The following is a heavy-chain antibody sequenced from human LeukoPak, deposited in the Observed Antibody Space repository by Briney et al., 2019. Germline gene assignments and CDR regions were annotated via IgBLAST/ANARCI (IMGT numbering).Heavy chain of an antibody. CDR2: INHSGST. V-gene: IGHV4-34*01. Sequence: PSETLSLTCAVYGGSFSGYYWSWIRQPPGKGLEWIGEINHSGSTNYNPSLKSRVTISVDTSKNQFSLKLSSVTAADTAVYCCARVLEKGYSYGPRRATHFDYWGQGTLVTVSS. D-gene: IGHD5-18*01. J-gene: IGHJ4*02. CDR3: ARVLEKGYSYGPRRATHFDY. CDR1: GGSFSGYY.